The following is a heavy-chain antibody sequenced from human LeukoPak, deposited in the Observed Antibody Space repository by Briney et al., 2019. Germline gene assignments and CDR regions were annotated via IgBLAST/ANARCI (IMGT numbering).Heavy chain of an antibody. D-gene: IGHD3-22*01. J-gene: IGHJ4*02. CDR1: GFTFSSYA. CDR3: AKARKDYDSSTSFDY. CDR2: ISGSGGST. Sequence: GWSLRLSCAASGFTFSSYAMSWVRQAPGKGLEWVSVISGSGGSTYSADSVKGRFTISRDNSKNTLYLQMNSLRAEDTAVYYCAKARKDYDSSTSFDYWGQGTLVTVSS. V-gene: IGHV3-23*01.